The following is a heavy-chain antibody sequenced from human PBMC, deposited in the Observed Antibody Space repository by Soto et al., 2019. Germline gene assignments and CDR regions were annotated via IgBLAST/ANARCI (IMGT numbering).Heavy chain of an antibody. Sequence: GASVKVSCKASGYTFTSYAMHWVRQAPGLRLEWMGWINADNGNTKYSQKFQGRVSITRDTSASTAYMELRSLRSEDTAVYYCASSRTYVSGRGDYWGQVPLVTFST. CDR3: ASSRTYVSGRGDY. CDR2: INADNGNT. CDR1: GYTFTSYA. J-gene: IGHJ4*02. D-gene: IGHD3-10*01. V-gene: IGHV1-3*01.